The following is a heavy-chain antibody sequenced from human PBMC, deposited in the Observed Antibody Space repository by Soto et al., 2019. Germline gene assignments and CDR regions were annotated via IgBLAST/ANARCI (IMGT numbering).Heavy chain of an antibody. CDR2: ISYDGSNK. CDR1: GFTFSNYG. CDR3: AKISPTYYDFWSGYTYFDY. V-gene: IGHV3-30*18. Sequence: QVQLVESGGGVVQPGRSLRLSCAASGFTFSNYGMHWVRQAPGKGLEWVAVISYDGSNKYYADSVKGRFTISRDNSNNTLYLQMNSLRAEDTAVYYCAKISPTYYDFWSGYTYFDYWGQGTLVTVSS. J-gene: IGHJ4*02. D-gene: IGHD3-3*01.